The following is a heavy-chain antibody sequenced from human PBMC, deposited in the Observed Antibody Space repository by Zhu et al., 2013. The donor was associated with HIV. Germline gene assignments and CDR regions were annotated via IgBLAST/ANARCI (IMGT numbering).Heavy chain of an antibody. CDR3: ARRATEFWFDP. CDR2: INHSGNT. J-gene: IGHJ5*02. V-gene: IGHV4-34*01. Sequence: QVQLQQWGAGLLKPSETLSLTCAVYGGSLSGFYWSWIRQPPGKGLEWIGDINHSGNTTYNPSLNSRVTISVDTSKKQFSLKVNSVTAADAAVYYCARRATEFWFDPWGPGTLVSVSS. CDR1: GGSLSGFY.